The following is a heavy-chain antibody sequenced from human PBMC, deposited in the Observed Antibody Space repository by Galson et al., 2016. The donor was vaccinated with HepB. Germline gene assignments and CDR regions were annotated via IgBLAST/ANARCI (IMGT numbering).Heavy chain of an antibody. CDR2: ISAYSGAI. J-gene: IGHJ4*02. Sequence: SVKVSCKASGYIFDIYGITWVRQAPGKGLEWMGWISAYSGAIKYAQKLQGRVTMTTDTSTSTGYMELWSLRPDDTAVYYCARAGDGSADDCKYDDWAQGTLVTVST. V-gene: IGHV1-18*01. D-gene: IGHD2-21*02. CDR3: ARAGDGSADDCKYDD. CDR1: GYIFDIYG.